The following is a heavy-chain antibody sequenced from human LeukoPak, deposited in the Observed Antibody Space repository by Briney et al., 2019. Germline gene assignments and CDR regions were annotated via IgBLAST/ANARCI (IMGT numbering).Heavy chain of an antibody. J-gene: IGHJ4*02. CDR1: GGTFSSYA. Sequence: SVKVSCKASGGTFSSYAISWVRQAPGQGLEWMGGIIPIFDTANYAQKFQGRVTITADKSTSTAYMELSSLRSEDTAVYYCASSQGYCSGGSCYPDYWGQGTLVTVSS. D-gene: IGHD2-15*01. V-gene: IGHV1-69*06. CDR2: IIPIFDTA. CDR3: ASSQGYCSGGSCYPDY.